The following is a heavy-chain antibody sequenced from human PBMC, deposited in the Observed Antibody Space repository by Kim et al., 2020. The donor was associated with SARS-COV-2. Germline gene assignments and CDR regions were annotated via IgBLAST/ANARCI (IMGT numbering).Heavy chain of an antibody. CDR3: AKADSWLPLWAVDY. J-gene: IGHJ4*02. Sequence: SGTGRFTISRDNPKNPLYLQMNSLRAEDTAVYYCAKADSWLPLWAVDYWGQGTLVTVSS. D-gene: IGHD5-12*01. V-gene: IGHV3-23*01.